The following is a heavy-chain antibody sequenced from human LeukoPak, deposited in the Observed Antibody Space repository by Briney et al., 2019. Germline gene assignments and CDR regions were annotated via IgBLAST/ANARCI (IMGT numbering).Heavy chain of an antibody. V-gene: IGHV1-18*01. CDR3: ARADYYSAMDV. J-gene: IGHJ6*02. CDR1: GYTFTSYF. Sequence: ASVRVSCKADGYTFTSYFISWVRQAPGQGLEWMGWISAYNGNANYAQKFLGRVTMTTDTATSTAYMELRSPRSDDTAVFYCARADYYSAMDVWGQGTSVTVSS. CDR2: ISAYNGNA.